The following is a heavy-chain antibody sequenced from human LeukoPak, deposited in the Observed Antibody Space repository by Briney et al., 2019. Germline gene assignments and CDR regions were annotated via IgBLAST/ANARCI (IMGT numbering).Heavy chain of an antibody. V-gene: IGHV4-61*02. D-gene: IGHD2-2*01. J-gene: IGHJ3*02. Sequence: SETLSLTCTVSGGSISSGSYYWSWIRQPAGKGLEWIGRIYTSGSTNYNPSLKSRVTISVDTSKNQFSLKLSSVTAADTVVYYCARVRCSSTSCYVGAFDIWGQGTMVTVSS. CDR3: ARVRCSSTSCYVGAFDI. CDR2: IYTSGST. CDR1: GGSISSGSYY.